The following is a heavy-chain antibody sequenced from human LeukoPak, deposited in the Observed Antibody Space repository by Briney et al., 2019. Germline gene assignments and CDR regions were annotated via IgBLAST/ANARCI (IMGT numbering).Heavy chain of an antibody. CDR3: ARISYYDFWSGYYYYYMDV. CDR1: GGSICISSYY. Sequence: SETLSLTCTVSGGSICISSYYWGWIRQPPGKGLEWIGSIYYSGSTYYNPSLKSRVTISVDTSKNQFSLKLSSVTAADPAVYHCARISYYDFWSGYYYYYMDVWGKGTTVTVSS. J-gene: IGHJ6*03. V-gene: IGHV4-39*01. CDR2: IYYSGST. D-gene: IGHD3-3*01.